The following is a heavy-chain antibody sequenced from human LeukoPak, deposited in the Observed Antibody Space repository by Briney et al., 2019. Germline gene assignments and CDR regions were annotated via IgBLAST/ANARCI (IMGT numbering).Heavy chain of an antibody. Sequence: GGSLRLSCAASGFIFSNHYMDWVRQAPGKGLEWVGRIRHKVHSYTTEYAASVRGRFIISRDDSQNSLYLQMNSLKTDDTAVYYCARHAADYDVLTGSYSGDYFDYWGQGTLATVSS. CDR1: GFIFSNHY. V-gene: IGHV3-72*01. CDR2: IRHKVHSYTT. J-gene: IGHJ4*02. D-gene: IGHD3-9*01. CDR3: ARHAADYDVLTGSYSGDYFDY.